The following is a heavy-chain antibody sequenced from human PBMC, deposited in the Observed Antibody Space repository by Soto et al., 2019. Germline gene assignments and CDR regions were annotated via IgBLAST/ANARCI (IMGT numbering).Heavy chain of an antibody. CDR2: IFYSGTT. V-gene: IGHV4-31*03. J-gene: IGHJ4*02. Sequence: QVQLQESGPGLVKPSQTLSLTCTVSGGSISSGGFYWSWIRQHPGKCLEWIGYIFYSGTTYYNPSLKSRVTMSVDTSNNQFALKLSSVTAADTAVYYCARGVYSGSHLDGFAYWGQGTLVTVSS. CDR1: GGSISSGGFY. D-gene: IGHD1-26*01. CDR3: ARGVYSGSHLDGFAY.